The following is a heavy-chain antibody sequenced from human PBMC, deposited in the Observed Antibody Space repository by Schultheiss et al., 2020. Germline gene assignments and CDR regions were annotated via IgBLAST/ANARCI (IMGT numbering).Heavy chain of an antibody. CDR2: IWYDGSNK. J-gene: IGHJ5*02. Sequence: GGSLRLSCAASGFTFSSYGMHWVRQAPGKGLEWVAVIWYDGSNKYYADSVKGRFTISRDNSKNTLYLQMNSLRAEDTAVYYCARDGRPYCSSTSCYPGEGYDFWSGYYHNWFDPWGQGTLVTAPQ. D-gene: IGHD2-2*01. V-gene: IGHV3-33*08. CDR1: GFTFSSYG. CDR3: ARDGRPYCSSTSCYPGEGYDFWSGYYHNWFDP.